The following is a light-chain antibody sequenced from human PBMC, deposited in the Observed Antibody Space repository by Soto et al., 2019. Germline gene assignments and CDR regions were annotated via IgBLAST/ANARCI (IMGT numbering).Light chain of an antibody. Sequence: QSVLTQPASVSAAPGQKVTISCSGSSSNIGNNYVSWYQQLPGTAPKLLIYENNKRPSGIPDRFSGSKSGTSATLGITGLQTGDEADYYCETWDSSLSAGYVFGTGTKVTVL. CDR3: ETWDSSLSAGYV. CDR1: SSNIGNNY. V-gene: IGLV1-51*02. CDR2: ENN. J-gene: IGLJ1*01.